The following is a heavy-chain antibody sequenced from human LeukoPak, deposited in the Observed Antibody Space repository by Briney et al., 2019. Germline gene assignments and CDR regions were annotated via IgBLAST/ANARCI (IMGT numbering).Heavy chain of an antibody. J-gene: IGHJ6*02. D-gene: IGHD3-9*01. CDR3: ARFSILTGYLYYYGMDV. V-gene: IGHV3-48*04. CDR1: GFTFSSYA. Sequence: GGSLRLSCAASGFTFSSYAMSWVRQAPGKGLEWVSYISSSSSTIYYADSVKGRFTISRDNAKNSLYLQMNSLRAEDTAVYYCARFSILTGYLYYYGMDVWGQGTTVTVSS. CDR2: ISSSSSTI.